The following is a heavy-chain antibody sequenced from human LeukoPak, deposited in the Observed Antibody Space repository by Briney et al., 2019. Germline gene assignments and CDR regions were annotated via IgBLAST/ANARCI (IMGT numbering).Heavy chain of an antibody. D-gene: IGHD3-22*01. Sequence: ASVKVSCKASGYTFTGYYMHWVRQAPGQGLEWMGWINPNSGGANYAQKFQGRVTMTRDTSISTAYMELSRLRSDDTAVYYCARDFGYYDTSGLSDWGQGTLVTVSS. CDR2: INPNSGGA. J-gene: IGHJ4*02. CDR1: GYTFTGYY. CDR3: ARDFGYYDTSGLSD. V-gene: IGHV1-2*02.